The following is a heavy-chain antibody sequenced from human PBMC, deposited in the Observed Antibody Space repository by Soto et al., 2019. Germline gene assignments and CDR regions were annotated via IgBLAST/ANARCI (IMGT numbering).Heavy chain of an antibody. D-gene: IGHD6-19*01. V-gene: IGHV1-69*13. Sequence: SVKVSCKASGGTFSSYAISWVRQAPGQGLEWMGGIIPIFGTANYAQKFQGRVTITADESTSTAYMELSSLRSEDTAVYYCARAVAGTARGDYYYYGMDVWGQGTTVTVSS. CDR3: ARAVAGTARGDYYYYGMDV. J-gene: IGHJ6*02. CDR1: GGTFSSYA. CDR2: IIPIFGTA.